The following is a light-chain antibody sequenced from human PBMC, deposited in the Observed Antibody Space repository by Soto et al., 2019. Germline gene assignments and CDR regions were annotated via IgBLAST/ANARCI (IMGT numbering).Light chain of an antibody. CDR3: QHNYAYPWT. J-gene: IGKJ1*01. V-gene: IGKV3-20*01. CDR1: QSVSNNY. Sequence: EIVLTQSPGTLSLSPVERATLSCMASQSVSNNYLAWYQQKPGQAPRLLIYGASNRATGIPDRFSGSGSGTDFTLTISRLEPEDFATYFCQHNYAYPWTFGQGTKVDIK. CDR2: GAS.